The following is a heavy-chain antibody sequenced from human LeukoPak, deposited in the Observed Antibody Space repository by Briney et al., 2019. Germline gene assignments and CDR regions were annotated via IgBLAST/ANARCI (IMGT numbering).Heavy chain of an antibody. V-gene: IGHV1-18*01. J-gene: IGHJ6*02. CDR2: ISAYNGNT. CDR1: GYTFTSYG. D-gene: IGHD3-22*01. CDR3: ARATPYDSSGYYYLYYYGMDV. Sequence: ASVKVSCKASGYTFTSYGISWVRQAPGQGLEWMGWISAYNGNTNYAQKLQGRVAMTTDTSTSTAYMELRSLRSDDTAVYYCARATPYDSSGYYYLYYYGMDVWGQGTTVTVSS.